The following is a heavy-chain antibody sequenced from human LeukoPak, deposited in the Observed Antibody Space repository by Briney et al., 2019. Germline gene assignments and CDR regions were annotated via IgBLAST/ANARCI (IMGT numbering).Heavy chain of an antibody. J-gene: IGHJ4*02. CDR1: GDSISSSSYY. CDR2: IYYSGST. D-gene: IGHD3-3*01. Sequence: SETLSLTCTVSGDSISSSSYYWGWIRQPPGKGLEWIGTIYYSGSTYYNPSLKSRVTISVDTSKNQFSLKLSSVTAADTAVYYCARKSVFYDFWSGHLDYWGQGILVTVSS. CDR3: ARKSVFYDFWSGHLDY. V-gene: IGHV4-39*07.